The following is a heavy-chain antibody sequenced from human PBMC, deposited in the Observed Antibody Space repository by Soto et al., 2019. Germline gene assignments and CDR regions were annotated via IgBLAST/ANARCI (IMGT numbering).Heavy chain of an antibody. CDR2: FYPRDSDT. D-gene: IGHD1-26*01. Sequence: GESLKISCKGSGYSFSNFWIGWVRQVPGKGLEWMGIFYPRDSDTRYSPSFQGQVTISADKSISTAYLQWSSLKASDTAMYYCARRGGRGSYFDYWGQGTLVTVSS. CDR1: GYSFSNFW. J-gene: IGHJ4*02. CDR3: ARRGGRGSYFDY. V-gene: IGHV5-51*01.